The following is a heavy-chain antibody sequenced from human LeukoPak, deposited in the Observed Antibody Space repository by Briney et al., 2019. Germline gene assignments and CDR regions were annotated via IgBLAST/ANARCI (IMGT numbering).Heavy chain of an antibody. Sequence: PGGSLRLSCVASGFTFSTNIMNWVRQAPGKGLEWISSISSASYHRFYTDSVKGRFIISRDNANNLLFLEMSSLRAEDTAVYYCARDEGTSCPHDSACNNYYYHMDVWGKGTTVTVSS. V-gene: IGHV3-21*06. J-gene: IGHJ6*03. CDR1: GFTFSTNI. D-gene: IGHD2-2*01. CDR3: ARDEGTSCPHDSACNNYYYHMDV. CDR2: ISSASYHR.